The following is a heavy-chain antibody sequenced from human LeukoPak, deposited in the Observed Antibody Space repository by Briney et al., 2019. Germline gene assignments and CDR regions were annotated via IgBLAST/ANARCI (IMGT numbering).Heavy chain of an antibody. V-gene: IGHV3-23*01. D-gene: IGHD1-26*01. CDR1: GFLFSDFA. CDR3: AKRGAEVGTTVAPGDY. CDR2: ISGNGNA. J-gene: IGHJ4*02. Sequence: GGSLRLSCAASGFLFSDFAMHWVRQAPGKGLEWVSAISGNGNAYYADSVKGRFTISRDNSKNTLYLQMNSLRAEDTAVYYCAKRGAEVGTTVAPGDYWGQGTLLTVSS.